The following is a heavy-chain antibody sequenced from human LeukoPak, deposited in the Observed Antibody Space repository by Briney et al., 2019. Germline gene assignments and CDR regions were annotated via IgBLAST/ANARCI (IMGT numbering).Heavy chain of an antibody. CDR1: GYTFTSYG. D-gene: IGHD2-8*01. CDR2: ISAYNGNT. V-gene: IGHV1-18*01. Sequence: AASVKVSCKASGYTFTSYGISWVRQAPGQGLEWMGWISAYNGNTNYAQKLQGRVTMTTDTSTNSAYMELRSLRSDDTAVYYCARPPSYCTNGVCYNGYYFDYWGQGTLVTVSS. CDR3: ARPPSYCTNGVCYNGYYFDY. J-gene: IGHJ4*02.